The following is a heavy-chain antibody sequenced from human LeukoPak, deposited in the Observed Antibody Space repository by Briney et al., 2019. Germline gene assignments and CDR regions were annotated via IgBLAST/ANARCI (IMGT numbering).Heavy chain of an antibody. Sequence: GGSLRLSYAASGFTFSSYGMHWVRQAPGKGLEWVAVISYDGSNKYYADYVKGRFTISRDNSKNTLYLQMNSLRAEDTAVYYCAKDRRSKGAMATKGMDVWGQGTTVTVSS. CDR3: AKDRRSKGAMATKGMDV. CDR2: ISYDGSNK. D-gene: IGHD5-18*01. V-gene: IGHV3-30*18. CDR1: GFTFSSYG. J-gene: IGHJ6*02.